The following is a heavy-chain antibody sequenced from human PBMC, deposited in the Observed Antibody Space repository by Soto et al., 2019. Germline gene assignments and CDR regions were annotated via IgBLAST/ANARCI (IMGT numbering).Heavy chain of an antibody. Sequence: SLSDAASGFNFISYALSWVRQTPGKGLEWVSGISGGGGSTDYADSVKGRFTISRDNSKNTLYLQLNSLRAEDSAVYYCAQDSGAVAGPYWVQGTLVTVSS. J-gene: IGHJ4*02. D-gene: IGHD6-19*01. CDR3: AQDSGAVAGPY. CDR2: ISGGGGST. V-gene: IGHV3-23*01. CDR1: GFNFISYA.